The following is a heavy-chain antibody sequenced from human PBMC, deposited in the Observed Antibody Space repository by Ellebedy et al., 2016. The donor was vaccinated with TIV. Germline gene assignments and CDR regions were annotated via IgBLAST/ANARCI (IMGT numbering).Heavy chain of an antibody. J-gene: IGHJ6*02. CDR1: GFTFSSYV. CDR3: ASPDSSGYYYYGMDV. V-gene: IGHV3-30-3*01. D-gene: IGHD3-22*01. CDR2: ISYDGSNK. Sequence: PGGSLRLSCAASGFTFSSYVMHWVRQAPGKGLEWVAVISYDGSNKYYADSVKGRFTISRDNSKNTLYLQMNSLRAEDTAVYYCASPDSSGYYYYGMDVWGQGTTVTVSS.